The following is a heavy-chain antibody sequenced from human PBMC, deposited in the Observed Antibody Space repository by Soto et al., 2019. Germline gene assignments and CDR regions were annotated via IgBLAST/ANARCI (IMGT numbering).Heavy chain of an antibody. CDR3: AGGGVRGVITRTRDYYGMDV. CDR2: IYPGDSDT. Sequence: EALKLSGTGSECRIADFVGGWVRQMPGKGLEWMGIIYPGDSDTRYSPSFQGQVTISADKSISTAYLQWSSLKASDTAMYYCAGGGVRGVITRTRDYYGMDVWGQGTTVTVSS. D-gene: IGHD3-10*01. V-gene: IGHV5-51*01. CDR1: ECRIADFV. J-gene: IGHJ6*02.